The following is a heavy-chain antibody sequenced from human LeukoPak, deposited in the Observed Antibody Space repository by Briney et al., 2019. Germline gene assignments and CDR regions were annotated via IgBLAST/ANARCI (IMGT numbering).Heavy chain of an antibody. CDR3: ARSDDALAD. Sequence: ASVKVSCKASGYTFTGYYMHWVRQAPGQGLEWMGWINPNSGGTNYAQKFQGWITMTRDTSISTAYMELSSLRSEDTAVYYCARSDDALADWGQGTLVTVSS. D-gene: IGHD1-1*01. CDR2: INPNSGGT. J-gene: IGHJ4*02. V-gene: IGHV1-2*04. CDR1: GYTFTGYY.